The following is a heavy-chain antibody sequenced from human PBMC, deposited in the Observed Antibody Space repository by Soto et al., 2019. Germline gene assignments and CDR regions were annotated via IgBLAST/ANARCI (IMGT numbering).Heavy chain of an antibody. CDR2: IKQDVSEK. D-gene: IGHD1-26*01. J-gene: IGHJ5*02. Sequence: EVQLVESGGGLVQPGGSLRLSCAASGFTFSSYWMTWVRQAPGKGLEWVDNIKQDVSEKYYVDSVKGRFTISRDNANNSLYLQMTSLRAEDTAVYYCARGWGLDPWGQGTLVAVSS. CDR3: ARGWGLDP. CDR1: GFTFSSYW. V-gene: IGHV3-7*04.